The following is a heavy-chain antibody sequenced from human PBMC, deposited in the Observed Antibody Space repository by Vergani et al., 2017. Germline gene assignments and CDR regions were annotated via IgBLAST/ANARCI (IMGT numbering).Heavy chain of an antibody. CDR1: GDSINTADY. V-gene: IGHV4-38-2*02. CDR2: VYHSGST. CDR3: AKNSSGGFFDN. D-gene: IGHD6-25*01. J-gene: IGHJ4*02. Sequence: QVHLQESGPGLVKPSETLSLTCSVSGDSINTADYWGWIRKPPGKGLEWIGSVYHSGSTSYNSSLQSRVTISVDTSKNQFSLNLNSMTAADTAIYYCAKNSSGGFFDNGGQGALVTVSS.